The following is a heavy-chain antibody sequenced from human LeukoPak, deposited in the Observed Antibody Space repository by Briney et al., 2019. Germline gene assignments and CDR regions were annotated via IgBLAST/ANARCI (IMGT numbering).Heavy chain of an antibody. CDR1: GYTFSSYV. Sequence: GSVKDSCKASGYTFSSYVINWVRQATGQGLEWMGWMNPMIGNTGYAQQFQGRGTMTRNTSTSTAYIELSSLRSNDTAVYYCARGLVYYDSSGTGAPRHFDYLGQGTLVTVSS. V-gene: IGHV1-8*01. CDR3: ARGLVYYDSSGTGAPRHFDY. D-gene: IGHD3-22*01. J-gene: IGHJ4*02. CDR2: MNPMIGNT.